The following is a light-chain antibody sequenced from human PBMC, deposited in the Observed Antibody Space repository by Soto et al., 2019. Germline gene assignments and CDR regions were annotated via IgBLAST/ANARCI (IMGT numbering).Light chain of an antibody. Sequence: IVMTQSPATLSVSPGEGATLSCRASHSVSSNLAWYQQKPGQAPRLLIHGASTRATGFPARFSGSGSGTEFTLTISSLQSEDFAVYYCQQYNNWPLTFGGGTKVDI. CDR2: GAS. CDR1: HSVSSN. V-gene: IGKV3-15*01. CDR3: QQYNNWPLT. J-gene: IGKJ4*01.